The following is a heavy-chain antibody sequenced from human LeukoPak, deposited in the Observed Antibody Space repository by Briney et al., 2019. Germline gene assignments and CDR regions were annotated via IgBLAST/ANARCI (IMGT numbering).Heavy chain of an antibody. J-gene: IGHJ4*02. CDR2: IYYSGST. V-gene: IGHV4-59*08. D-gene: IGHD3-10*01. CDR1: GGSISSYY. CDR3: ARQVAGIGEPFDY. Sequence: PSETLSLTCTVSGGSISSYYWSWIRQPPGKGLEWIGYIYYSGSTNYNPSLKSRVTISVGTSKNQFSLKLSSVTAADTAVYYCARQVAGIGEPFDYWGQGTLVTVSS.